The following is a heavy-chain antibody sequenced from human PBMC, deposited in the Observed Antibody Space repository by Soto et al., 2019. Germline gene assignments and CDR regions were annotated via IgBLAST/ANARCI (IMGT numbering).Heavy chain of an antibody. J-gene: IGHJ4*02. CDR2: IWYDGSNK. Sequence: PGGSLRLSCAASGFTFSSYGMHWVRQAPGKGLEWVAVIWYDGSNKYYADSVKGRFTISRDNSKNTLYLQMNSLRAEDTAVYYCAREKEQQLVFFGYWGQGTLVTVSS. D-gene: IGHD6-13*01. V-gene: IGHV3-33*01. CDR1: GFTFSSYG. CDR3: AREKEQQLVFFGY.